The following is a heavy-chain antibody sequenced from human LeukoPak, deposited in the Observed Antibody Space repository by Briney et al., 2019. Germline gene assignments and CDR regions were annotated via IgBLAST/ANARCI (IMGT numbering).Heavy chain of an antibody. CDR2: ITSTGTTI. D-gene: IGHD6-19*01. J-gene: IGHJ3*02. Sequence: GGSLRLSCAASGFTFSSYIMSWVRQAPGKGLQWVSYITSTGTTIHYADSVKGRFTISRDNANNSLFLQMNSLRAEDTAVYYCARIYSSGRGNDALDIWGQGTMVSVSS. CDR1: GFTFSSYI. CDR3: ARIYSSGRGNDALDI. V-gene: IGHV3-48*01.